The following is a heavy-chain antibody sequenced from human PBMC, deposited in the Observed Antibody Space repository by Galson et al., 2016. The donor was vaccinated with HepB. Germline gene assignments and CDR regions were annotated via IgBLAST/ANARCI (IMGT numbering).Heavy chain of an antibody. CDR2: INNIGSHI. Sequence: SLRLSCAASGFSFSNYGMNWVRQAPGRGLEWVSHINNIGSHIYHAESVKGRLTISRDNAKNSLYLQMNSLTVADTAMYYCAIAERVAAAGAFDNWGQGTLVTVSS. CDR3: AIAERVAAAGAFDN. D-gene: IGHD6-13*01. V-gene: IGHV3-21*04. CDR1: GFSFSNYG. J-gene: IGHJ4*02.